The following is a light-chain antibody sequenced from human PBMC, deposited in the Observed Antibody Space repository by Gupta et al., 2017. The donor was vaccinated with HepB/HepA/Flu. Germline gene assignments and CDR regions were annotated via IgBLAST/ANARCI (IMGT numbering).Light chain of an antibody. CDR3: WSYAGGNWV. V-gene: IGLV2-23*02. J-gene: IGLJ3*02. CDR1: SDDVGRYNF. CDR2: EVI. Sequence: QSALTQPASVSGSPGQSITISCTGTSDDVGRYNFVSWYQQHPGKAPKLMIYEVINRPSGVSSRFSGSKSGNTASRTISGLQGEDEADYYCWSYAGGNWVFGGGTKLTVL.